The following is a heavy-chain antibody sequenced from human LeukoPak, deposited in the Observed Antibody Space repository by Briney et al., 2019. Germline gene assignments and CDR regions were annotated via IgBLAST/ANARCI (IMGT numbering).Heavy chain of an antibody. CDR2: IYTSGRT. CDR3: ARVESYPLRNAFDI. Sequence: SQTLSLTCTVSGGSISSGSYYWTWIRQPAGKGLEWIGRIYTSGRTDYNPSLKSRVTISVDTSKNQFSLKLSSVTAADTAVYYCARVESYPLRNAFDIWGQGTMVTVSS. V-gene: IGHV4-61*02. CDR1: GGSISSGSYY. D-gene: IGHD1-14*01. J-gene: IGHJ3*02.